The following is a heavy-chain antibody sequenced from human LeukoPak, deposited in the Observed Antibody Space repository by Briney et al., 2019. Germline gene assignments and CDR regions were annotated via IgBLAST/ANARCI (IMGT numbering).Heavy chain of an antibody. Sequence: ASVKVSCKASGYTFTSYGISWVRQAPGQGLEWVGWISAYNGNTNYAQKLQGRVTMTTDTSTSTAYMELRSLRSDDTAVYYCAIYSGYSYGLRGNPLDYWGQGTLVTVSS. CDR2: ISAYNGNT. J-gene: IGHJ4*02. D-gene: IGHD5-18*01. CDR3: AIYSGYSYGLRGNPLDY. V-gene: IGHV1-18*01. CDR1: GYTFTSYG.